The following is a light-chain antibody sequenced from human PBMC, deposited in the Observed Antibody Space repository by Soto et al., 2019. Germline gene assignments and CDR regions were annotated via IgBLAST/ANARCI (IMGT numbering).Light chain of an antibody. Sequence: QSVLAQPASVSGSPGQSITISCTGTSSDVGGYNYVSWYQQHPGQAPRLMIYEVSNRPSGVSNRFSGSKSGNTASLTISGLQAEDEADYYCSSYTTTKTYVFGTGNKVTVL. CDR3: SSYTTTKTYV. J-gene: IGLJ1*01. CDR1: SSDVGGYNY. CDR2: EVS. V-gene: IGLV2-14*01.